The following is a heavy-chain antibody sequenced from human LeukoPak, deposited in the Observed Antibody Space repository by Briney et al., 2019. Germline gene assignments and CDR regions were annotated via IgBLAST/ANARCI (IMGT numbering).Heavy chain of an antibody. J-gene: IGHJ3*02. Sequence: GGSPRPSCAASGFTFSSYDMHWVRQTTGKGLEWVSAISTAGDTYYAGSVKGRFTISRENAKNSLYLQMNSLRAGDTAVYYCARAPGGNYYNIWGQGTMVTVSS. D-gene: IGHD3-10*01. CDR2: ISTAGDT. V-gene: IGHV3-13*01. CDR3: ARAPGGNYYNI. CDR1: GFTFSSYD.